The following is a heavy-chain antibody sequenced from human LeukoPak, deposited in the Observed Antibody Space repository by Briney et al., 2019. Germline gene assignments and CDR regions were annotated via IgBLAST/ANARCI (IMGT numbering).Heavy chain of an antibody. Sequence: ASAKVSCKASGYTFTGYYMHWVRQAPGQGLEWMGRINPNSGGTNYAQKFQGRVTMTRDTSISTAYMELSRLRSDDTAVYYCARADYDFWSGYYDYWGQGTLVTVSS. J-gene: IGHJ4*02. CDR1: GYTFTGYY. CDR3: ARADYDFWSGYYDY. CDR2: INPNSGGT. V-gene: IGHV1-2*06. D-gene: IGHD3-3*01.